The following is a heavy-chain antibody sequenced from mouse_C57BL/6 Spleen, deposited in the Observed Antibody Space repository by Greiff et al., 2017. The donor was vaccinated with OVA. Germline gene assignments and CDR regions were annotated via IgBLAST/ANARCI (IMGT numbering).Heavy chain of an antibody. CDR1: GFNIKDDY. V-gene: IGHV14-4*01. CDR2: IDPENGDT. J-gene: IGHJ2*01. Sequence: DVQLQESGAELVRPGASVKLSCTASGFNIKDDYMHWVKQRPEKGLEWIGWIDPENGDTEYASKFQGKATITADTSSNTAYLQLSSLTSEDTAVYYCRQLWLPLDYWGQGTTLTVSS. CDR3: RQLWLPLDY. D-gene: IGHD3-2*01.